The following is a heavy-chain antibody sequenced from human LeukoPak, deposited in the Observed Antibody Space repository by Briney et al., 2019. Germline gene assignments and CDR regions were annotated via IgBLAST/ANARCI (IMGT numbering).Heavy chain of an antibody. CDR3: ARGGAYYDTSGYYYLDN. D-gene: IGHD3-22*01. Sequence: KPSQTLSLTCTVSGGSIASGAYYWSWIRQPPGKGLDWVGYIHYSGSTYYNPSLKSRVTISLDTSKTQFSLKLSSVTAAATAVYYCARGGAYYDTSGYYYLDNWGQGTLVTVSS. V-gene: IGHV4-30-4*01. CDR2: IHYSGST. CDR1: GGSIASGAYY. J-gene: IGHJ4*02.